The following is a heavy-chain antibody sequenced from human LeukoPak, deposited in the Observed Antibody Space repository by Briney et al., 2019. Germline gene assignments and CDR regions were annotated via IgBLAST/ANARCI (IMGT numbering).Heavy chain of an antibody. Sequence: WESLKISCKGSGYSFTSYWIAWVRKMPGKGLEWMGIIYPGDSDTKYSPSFQGQVTFSVDTSISTAYLQWSSLQASDTAIYYCARNDYYFDFWGQGSLVTVSS. CDR1: GYSFTSYW. CDR2: IYPGDSDT. CDR3: ARNDYYFDF. V-gene: IGHV5-51*01. J-gene: IGHJ4*02. D-gene: IGHD3-10*01.